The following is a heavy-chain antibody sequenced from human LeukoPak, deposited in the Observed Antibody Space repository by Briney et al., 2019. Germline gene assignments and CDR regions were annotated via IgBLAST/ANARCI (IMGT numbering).Heavy chain of an antibody. CDR1: GYSFTSYW. CDR2: IYPGDSDT. CDR3: ARRLYSSGWEYYFDY. V-gene: IGHV5-51*01. J-gene: IGHJ4*02. D-gene: IGHD6-19*01. Sequence: GESLKISCKGSGYSFTSYWIGWVRQMPGKGLEWMGIIYPGDSDTRYSPSSQGQVTISADKSISTAYLQWSSLKASDTAMYYCARRLYSSGWEYYFDYWGQGTLVTVSS.